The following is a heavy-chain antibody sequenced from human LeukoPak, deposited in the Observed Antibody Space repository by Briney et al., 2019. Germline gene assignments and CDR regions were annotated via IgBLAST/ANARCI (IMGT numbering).Heavy chain of an antibody. D-gene: IGHD4-17*01. Sequence: SETLSLTCAVSGVSFNDCYWSWVRQTPGKGLEWIGEINHSGYTNHSPSLKSRVTLSIDTSGKQFSLNVRSVTVADTGIYYCTRMTTGHDSWGQGTLVTVSS. CDR3: TRMTTGHDS. CDR1: GVSFNDCY. CDR2: INHSGYT. V-gene: IGHV4-34*01. J-gene: IGHJ5*01.